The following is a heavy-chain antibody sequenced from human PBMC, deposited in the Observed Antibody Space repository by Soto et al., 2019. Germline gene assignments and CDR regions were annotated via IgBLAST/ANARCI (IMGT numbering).Heavy chain of an antibody. Sequence: ASVKVSCKASGFTFTSSAVQWVRQARGQRLEWIGWIVVGSGNTNYAQKFQERVTITRDMSTSTAYMELSSLRSEDTAVYYCAAGRSPYCSGGSCYPRNYYYYYGMDVWGQGTTVTVSS. CDR3: AAGRSPYCSGGSCYPRNYYYYYGMDV. CDR2: IVVGSGNT. V-gene: IGHV1-58*01. CDR1: GFTFTSSA. J-gene: IGHJ6*02. D-gene: IGHD2-15*01.